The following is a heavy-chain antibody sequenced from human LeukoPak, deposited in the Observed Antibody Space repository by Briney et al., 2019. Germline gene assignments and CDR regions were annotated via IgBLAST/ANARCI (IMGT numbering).Heavy chain of an antibody. CDR2: ITTSNYI. CDR1: GFTFSSHS. D-gene: IGHD6-19*01. J-gene: IGHJ4*02. CDR3: ARTNSGWCFDY. V-gene: IGHV3-21*01. Sequence: PGGSLRLSCVVSGFTFSSHSVNWVRQAPGKGLEWVLSITTSNYIFYAESAKGRFTISRDNAENSLYLQMNSLRAEDTAVYYCARTNSGWCFDYWGQGTLVTVSS.